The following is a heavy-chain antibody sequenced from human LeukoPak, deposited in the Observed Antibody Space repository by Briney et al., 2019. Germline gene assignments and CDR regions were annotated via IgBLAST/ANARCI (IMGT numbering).Heavy chain of an antibody. D-gene: IGHD4-23*01. V-gene: IGHV4-59*01. CDR1: GASIKTYY. CDR3: VRDIRADGNSHYYYIDV. CDR2: IFFTGRT. J-gene: IGHJ6*03. Sequence: SETLCLTCAVSGASIKTYYWSWVRQSPGKGLEWISYIFFTGRTNYTPSLNSRVTISVDTSKNQFSLNLSTLTAADTATYYCVRDIRADGNSHYYYIDVWGKGTTVTVS.